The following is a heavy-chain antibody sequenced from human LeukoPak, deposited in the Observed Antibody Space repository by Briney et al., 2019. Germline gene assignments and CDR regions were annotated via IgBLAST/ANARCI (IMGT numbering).Heavy chain of an antibody. D-gene: IGHD5-12*01. Sequence: SETLSLTCTVSGGSISSGGYYWSWIRQPPGKGLEWIGEINHSGSTNYNPSLKSRVTISVDTSKNQFSLKLSSVTAADTAVYYCARVYQVFWLHYYYYYMDVWGKGTTVTVSS. CDR3: ARVYQVFWLHYYYYYMDV. CDR1: GGSISSGGYY. CDR2: INHSGST. J-gene: IGHJ6*03. V-gene: IGHV4-39*07.